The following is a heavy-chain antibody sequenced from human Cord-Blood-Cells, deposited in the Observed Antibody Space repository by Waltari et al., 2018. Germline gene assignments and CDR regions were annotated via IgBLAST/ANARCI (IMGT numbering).Heavy chain of an antibody. CDR2: INAGNGNT. J-gene: IGHJ4*02. V-gene: IGHV1-3*01. Sequence: QVQLVQSGAEVKKPGASVKVSCKASGYTFTSYAMHWVRQAPGQRLEWMGWINAGNGNTKYSQKFQGRVTITRDTSAGTAYMELSSLRSEDTAVYYCARGPTPRAARTQLDYWGQGTLVTVSS. CDR3: ARGPTPRAARTQLDY. CDR1: GYTFTSYA. D-gene: IGHD5-18*01.